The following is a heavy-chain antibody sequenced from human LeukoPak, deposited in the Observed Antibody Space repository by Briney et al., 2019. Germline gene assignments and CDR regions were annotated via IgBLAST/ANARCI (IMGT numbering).Heavy chain of an antibody. V-gene: IGHV1-2*06. CDR1: GYTFTDYH. CDR3: ARESLEHYDILTGYYTRGYYGMDV. Sequence: ASVKVSCKASGYTFTDYHIHWVRQAPGQGLEWMGRINPSSGGTSSAQGFQGRVTMTRDTSISTAYMELSRLRSDDTAVYYCARESLEHYDILTGYYTRGYYGMDVWGQGTTVTVSS. CDR2: INPSSGGT. J-gene: IGHJ6*02. D-gene: IGHD3-9*01.